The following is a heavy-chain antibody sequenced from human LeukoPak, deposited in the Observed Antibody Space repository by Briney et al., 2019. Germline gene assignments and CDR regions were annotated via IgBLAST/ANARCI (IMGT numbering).Heavy chain of an antibody. D-gene: IGHD6-13*01. CDR3: AREVGTYSSRGGFYYYYMDV. Sequence: SETLSLTCTVSGASISSYYWSWIRQPPGKGLEWIGNIYYSGSTNFNPSPKSRVTISLGTSKNQFSLRLSSVTAADTAVYYCAREVGTYSSRGGFYYYYMDVWGKGTTVTVSS. CDR1: GASISSYY. CDR2: IYYSGST. J-gene: IGHJ6*03. V-gene: IGHV4-59*01.